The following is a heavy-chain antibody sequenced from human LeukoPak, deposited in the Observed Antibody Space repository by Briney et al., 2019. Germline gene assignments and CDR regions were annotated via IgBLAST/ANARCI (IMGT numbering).Heavy chain of an antibody. CDR1: GGSLSGYY. CDR2: INHSGST. Sequence: SETLSLTCAVYGGSLSGYYWSWIRQPPGKGLEWIGEINHSGSTNYNPSLKSPVTISVDTSKNQFSLKLSSVTAADTAVYYCARGGSMVRGVIPRDYWGQGTLVIVSS. D-gene: IGHD3-10*01. J-gene: IGHJ4*02. CDR3: ARGGSMVRGVIPRDY. V-gene: IGHV4-34*01.